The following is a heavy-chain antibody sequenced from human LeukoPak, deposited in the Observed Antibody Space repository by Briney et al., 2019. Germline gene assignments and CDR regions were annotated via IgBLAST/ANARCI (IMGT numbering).Heavy chain of an antibody. CDR3: ARGLSWYFDL. CDR1: GFTFSSYT. Sequence: GGSLRLSCAASGFTFSSYTMNWVRQAPGKGLEWVSSISSSSSYIYYAVSVKCRFTISRDNAKNSLYLQMNSLRGEYTAVYYCARGLSWYFDLWGRGTLVTVSS. V-gene: IGHV3-21*01. CDR2: ISSSSSYI. J-gene: IGHJ2*01.